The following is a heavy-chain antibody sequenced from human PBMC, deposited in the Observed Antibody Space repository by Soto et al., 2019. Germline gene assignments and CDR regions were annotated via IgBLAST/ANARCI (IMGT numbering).Heavy chain of an antibody. CDR1: GDSIGTGGYY. V-gene: IGHV4-31*03. CDR3: ARGSNTVKTPRHCSGGSCWGINY. J-gene: IGHJ4*02. CDR2: IHYSGNT. Sequence: SETLSLTCTVSGDSIGTGGYYWDWIRQHPGKGPEWIGYIHYSGNTYYNPSLKSRLTISLDTSKNQFSLNLSSVTAADTAVYYCARGSNTVKTPRHCSGGSCWGINYWGQGTLVTVSS. D-gene: IGHD2-15*01.